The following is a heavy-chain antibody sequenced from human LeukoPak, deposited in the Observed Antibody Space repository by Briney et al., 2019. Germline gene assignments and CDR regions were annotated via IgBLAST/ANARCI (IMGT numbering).Heavy chain of an antibody. Sequence: SETLSLTCAVSGYSISSGYYWGWIRQPPGKGLEWIGSIYHSGSTYYNPSLKSRVTISVETSKNQFSLKLSSVTAAATAVYYCARWRFWSGEIDYWGQGTLVTVSS. V-gene: IGHV4-38-2*01. CDR3: ARWRFWSGEIDY. CDR1: GYSISSGYY. D-gene: IGHD3-3*01. J-gene: IGHJ4*02. CDR2: IYHSGST.